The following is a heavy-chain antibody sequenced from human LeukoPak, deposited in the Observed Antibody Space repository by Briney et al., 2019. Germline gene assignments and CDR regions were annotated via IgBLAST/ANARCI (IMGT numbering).Heavy chain of an antibody. Sequence: GRSLRLSCAASGFTFDDYAMHWVRQAPGKGLEWVSAISGSGGSTYYADSVKGRFTISRDNSKNTLYLQMNSLRAEDTAVYYCAKDGSSGYYYAYFDYWGQGTLVTVSS. CDR1: GFTFDDYA. D-gene: IGHD3-22*01. V-gene: IGHV3-23*01. J-gene: IGHJ4*02. CDR2: ISGSGGST. CDR3: AKDGSSGYYYAYFDY.